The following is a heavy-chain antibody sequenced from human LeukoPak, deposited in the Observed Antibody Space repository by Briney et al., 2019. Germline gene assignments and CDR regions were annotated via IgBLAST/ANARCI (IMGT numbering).Heavy chain of an antibody. J-gene: IGHJ1*01. CDR2: ISYDGSNK. CDR1: GFTFSSYA. CDR3: AKGPKYSGSTEYFQH. D-gene: IGHD1-26*01. V-gene: IGHV3-30*04. Sequence: PGRSLRLSCAASGFTFSSYAMHWVRQAPGKGLEWVAVISYDGSNKYYADSVKGRFTISRDNSKNTLYLQMNSLRAEDTAVYYCAKGPKYSGSTEYFQHWGQGTLVTVSS.